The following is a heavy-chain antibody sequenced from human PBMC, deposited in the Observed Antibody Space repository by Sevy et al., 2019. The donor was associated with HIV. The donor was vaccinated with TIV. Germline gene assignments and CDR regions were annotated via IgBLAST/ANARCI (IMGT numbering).Heavy chain of an antibody. CDR2: FYYSAST. CDR3: ARGIAAPRGMDV. V-gene: IGHV4-59*01. CDR1: GDSISGYY. J-gene: IGHJ6*02. Sequence: SETLSLTCTVSGDSISGYYWSWIRQPPGRGLEWIGYFYYSASTNYNPSLKSRVTISVDTTKNQVSLKVRSLTAADTAVYYCARGIAAPRGMDVWGQRTTVNVSS. D-gene: IGHD6-13*01.